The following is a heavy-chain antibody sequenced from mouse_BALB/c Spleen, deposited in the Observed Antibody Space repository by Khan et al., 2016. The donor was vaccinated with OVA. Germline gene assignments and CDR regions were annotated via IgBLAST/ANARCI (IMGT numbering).Heavy chain of an antibody. V-gene: IGHV1-77*01. J-gene: IGHJ3*01. CDR3: ARRNYFGYSFAY. CDR1: GYTFTDFY. D-gene: IGHD1-2*01. Sequence: QVQLKQFGTELARPGASVNLSCKASGYTFTDFYINWVKQRSGQGLEWIGEISPGSGDTYYNEKFKCKATLTADKSSSTAYMQLSSLTSEASAVYFCARRNYFGYSFAYWGQGTLVTVSA. CDR2: ISPGSGDT.